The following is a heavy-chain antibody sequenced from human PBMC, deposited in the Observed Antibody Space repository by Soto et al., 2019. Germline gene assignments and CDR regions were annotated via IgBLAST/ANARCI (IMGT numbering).Heavy chain of an antibody. CDR2: INAHSGGT. V-gene: IGHV1-2*02. CDR1: GFSFTGYY. J-gene: IGHJ5*02. D-gene: IGHD6-6*01. Sequence: ASVKVSCKASGFSFTGYYIHWLRQAPGQGLEWMGWINAHSGGTEYTQKFQGRVTLTGDTSIATAYLTLTSLTSDDTALYYCAKDLTRQLAYWLDPWGQGTQVTVSS. CDR3: AKDLTRQLAYWLDP.